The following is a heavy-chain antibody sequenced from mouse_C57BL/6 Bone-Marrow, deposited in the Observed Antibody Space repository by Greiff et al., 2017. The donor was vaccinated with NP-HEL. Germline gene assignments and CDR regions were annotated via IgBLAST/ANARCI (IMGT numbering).Heavy chain of an antibody. CDR1: GFTFSSYG. J-gene: IGHJ4*01. V-gene: IGHV5-6*01. CDR2: ISSGGSYT. CDR3: ARGYDMDY. Sequence: EVQLVESGGDLVKPGGSLKLSCAASGFTFSSYGMSWVRQTPDKRLEWVATISSGGSYTYYPDSVKGRFTISRDNAKNTLYLQMSSLKSEDTAMYYCARGYDMDYGGQGTAVTVSS.